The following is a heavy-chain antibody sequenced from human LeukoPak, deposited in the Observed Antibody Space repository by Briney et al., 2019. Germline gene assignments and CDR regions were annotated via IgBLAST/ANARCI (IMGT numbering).Heavy chain of an antibody. CDR3: ARDNGSRGYSYGYPGGAFDI. J-gene: IGHJ3*02. CDR1: GGSISSYY. D-gene: IGHD5-18*01. V-gene: IGHV4-59*01. Sequence: PSETLSLTCTVSGGSISSYYWSWIRQPPGKGLEWIGYIYYSGSTNYNPSLKSRVTISVDTPKNQFSLKLSSVTAADTAVYYCARDNGSRGYSYGYPGGAFDIWGQGTMVTVSS. CDR2: IYYSGST.